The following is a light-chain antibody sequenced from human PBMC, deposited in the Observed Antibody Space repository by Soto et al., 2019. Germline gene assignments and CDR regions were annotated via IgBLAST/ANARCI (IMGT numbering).Light chain of an antibody. Sequence: QSVLTQPPSVSGAPGQRVTISCTGSSSNIGAVYDVHWYQQLPGTAPKLLIYGNSNRPSGVPDRFSGSKSGTSASLAITGLQAEDEADYYCQSYASSLSAVVFGGGTKLTVL. V-gene: IGLV1-40*01. CDR2: GNS. J-gene: IGLJ2*01. CDR1: SSNIGAVYD. CDR3: QSYASSLSAVV.